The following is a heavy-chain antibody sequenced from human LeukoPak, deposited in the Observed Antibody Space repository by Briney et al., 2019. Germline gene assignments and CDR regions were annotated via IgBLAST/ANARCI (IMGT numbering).Heavy chain of an antibody. CDR1: AYTFTGYY. Sequence: ASVKVSCKASAYTFTGYYLHWVRQAPGQGLEWMGIINPSTGGTSYAQNFQGRVTMTRGTSTNTIYMELSSLRSEDTAVYYCARGHDSSGWPYYFDYWGQGTLVTVSS. V-gene: IGHV1-46*01. D-gene: IGHD6-19*01. J-gene: IGHJ4*02. CDR3: ARGHDSSGWPYYFDY. CDR2: INPSTGGT.